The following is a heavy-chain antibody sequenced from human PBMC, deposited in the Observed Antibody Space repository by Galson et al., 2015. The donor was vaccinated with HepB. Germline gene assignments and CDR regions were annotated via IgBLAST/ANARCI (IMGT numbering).Heavy chain of an antibody. CDR3: ARDQVPADV. D-gene: IGHD2-2*01. CDR2: IHFSGGT. Sequence: ETLSLTCSVSGASISSYYWNWIRQSPGKGLEWIGYIHFSGGTYSNPSLNSRVTISIDMSKNQLSLRLTSVTAADTAVYYCARDQVPADVWGQGTLVTVSS. J-gene: IGHJ1*01. CDR1: GASISSYY. V-gene: IGHV4-59*12.